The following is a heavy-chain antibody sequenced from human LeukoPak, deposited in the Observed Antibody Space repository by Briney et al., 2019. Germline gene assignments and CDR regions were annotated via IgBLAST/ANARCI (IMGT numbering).Heavy chain of an antibody. J-gene: IGHJ4*02. D-gene: IGHD6-19*01. Sequence: GGSLRLSCTASGFTFSSYSMNWVRQAPGKGLEWVSSISSSSSYIYYADSVKGRFTISRDNAKNSLYLQMNGLRAEDTAVYYCARATAVAGFDYWGQGTLVTVSS. CDR3: ARATAVAGFDY. CDR1: GFTFSSYS. V-gene: IGHV3-21*01. CDR2: ISSSSSYI.